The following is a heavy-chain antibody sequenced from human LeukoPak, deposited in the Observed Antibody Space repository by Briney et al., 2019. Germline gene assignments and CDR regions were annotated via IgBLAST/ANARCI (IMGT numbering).Heavy chain of an antibody. J-gene: IGHJ4*02. Sequence: PSETLSLTCTVSGGSISSSSYYWGWIRQPSGKGLEWMGSIYYSGSTYYNPSLKSRVTISVDTSKNQFSLKLSSVTAADTAVYYCARGSRVRENDYWGQGTLVTVSS. CDR2: IYYSGST. D-gene: IGHD2-2*01. CDR3: ARGSRVRENDY. CDR1: GGSISSSSYY. V-gene: IGHV4-39*07.